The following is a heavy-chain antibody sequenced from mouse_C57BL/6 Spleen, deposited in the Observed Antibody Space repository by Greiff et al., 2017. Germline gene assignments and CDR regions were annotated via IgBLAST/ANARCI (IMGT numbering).Heavy chain of an antibody. Sequence: QVQLQQSGAELVRPGASVTLSCKASGYTFTDYEMHWVKQTPVHGLEWIGTIDPETGGTAYNQKFKGKAILTADKSSSTAYRELRSLTSEDSAGYYCTRRGTEKAMDYWGQGTSVTVSS. CDR1: GYTFTDYE. V-gene: IGHV1-15*01. J-gene: IGHJ4*01. CDR3: TRRGTEKAMDY. CDR2: IDPETGGT.